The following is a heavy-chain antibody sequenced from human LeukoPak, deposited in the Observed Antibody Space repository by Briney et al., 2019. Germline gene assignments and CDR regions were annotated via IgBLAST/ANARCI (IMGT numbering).Heavy chain of an antibody. Sequence: GGSLRLSCAASGFTFSSYAMSWVRQAPGKGLEWVSAISGSGGSTYYADSVKGRFTISRDNSKNTLYLQMDSLGAEDTAVYYCAKDGMATISYYFDYWGQGTLVTVSS. V-gene: IGHV3-23*01. D-gene: IGHD5-24*01. CDR3: AKDGMATISYYFDY. CDR1: GFTFSSYA. CDR2: ISGSGGST. J-gene: IGHJ4*02.